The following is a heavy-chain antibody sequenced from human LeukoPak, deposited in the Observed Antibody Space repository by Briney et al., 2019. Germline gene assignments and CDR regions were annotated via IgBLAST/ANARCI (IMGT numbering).Heavy chain of an antibody. V-gene: IGHV3-7*01. CDR3: ASWRWLLN. CDR2: IKQDGSEK. D-gene: IGHD2-21*02. J-gene: IGHJ4*02. CDR1: GFTFSDYY. Sequence: PGGSLRLSCAASGFTFSDYYMSWIRQAPGKGLEWVANIKQDGSEKYYVDSVKGRFTISRDNAKNSLYLQMNSLRAEDTAVYYCASWRWLLNWGQGTLVTVTS.